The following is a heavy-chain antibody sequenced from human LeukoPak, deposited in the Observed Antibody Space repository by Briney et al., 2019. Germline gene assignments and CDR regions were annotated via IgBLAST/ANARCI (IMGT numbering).Heavy chain of an antibody. J-gene: IGHJ4*02. CDR2: IYSDGSS. Sequence: GGSLRLSCAVSGITVSNDYMSWVRQAPGKGLEWVSVIYSDGSSFYTDSVKGRFTISRDNSKKTLYLQMNSLRAEDTAVYYCATDFRYGSAWGPGTLVTVSS. V-gene: IGHV3-66*01. CDR1: GITVSNDY. D-gene: IGHD3-10*01. CDR3: ATDFRYGSA.